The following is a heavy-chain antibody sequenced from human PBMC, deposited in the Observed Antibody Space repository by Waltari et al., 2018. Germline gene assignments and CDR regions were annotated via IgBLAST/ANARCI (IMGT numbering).Heavy chain of an antibody. CDR1: GGTFSSYA. CDR2: IIPILGIA. Sequence: QVQLVQSGAEVKKPGSSVKVSCKASGGTFSSYAISWVRRAPGQGLEWMGGIIPILGIANYAQKFQGRVTITADESTSTAYMELSSLRSEDTAVYYCARRAGRDGYNPPDYWGQGTLVTVSS. V-gene: IGHV1-69*04. CDR3: ARRAGRDGYNPPDY. J-gene: IGHJ4*02. D-gene: IGHD5-12*01.